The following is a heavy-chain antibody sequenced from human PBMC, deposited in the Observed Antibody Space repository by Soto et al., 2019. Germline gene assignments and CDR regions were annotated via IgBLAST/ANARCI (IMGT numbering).Heavy chain of an antibody. CDR2: VYYSGST. CDR1: GGSISTYY. Sequence: SETLSLTCTVSGGSISTYYWSWVRQPPGKGLEWIGYVYYSGSTNYNPSLKSRVTISVDTSKNQFSLKLTSVTAADSAMYYCARGGRSAYYYYMGVWGKGTTVTVSS. V-gene: IGHV4-59*01. J-gene: IGHJ6*03. CDR3: ARGGRSAYYYYMGV.